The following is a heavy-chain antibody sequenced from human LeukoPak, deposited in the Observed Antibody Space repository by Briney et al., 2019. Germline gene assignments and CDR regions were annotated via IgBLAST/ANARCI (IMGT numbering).Heavy chain of an antibody. J-gene: IGHJ6*02. Sequence: GGSLRLSCAASGLTFTNYAIHWVRQAPGKGLEWVAAISYDGSNKYYGDPVRGRFTISRDNSKNTLYLQMNSLRAEDTAVYYCAKSVSGSYVNGMDVWGRGTTVIVSS. V-gene: IGHV3-30*18. D-gene: IGHD3-10*01. CDR1: GLTFTNYA. CDR3: AKSVSGSYVNGMDV. CDR2: ISYDGSNK.